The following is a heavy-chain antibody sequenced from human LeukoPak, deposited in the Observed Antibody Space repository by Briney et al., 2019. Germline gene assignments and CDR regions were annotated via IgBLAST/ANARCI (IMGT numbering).Heavy chain of an antibody. J-gene: IGHJ4*02. D-gene: IGHD3-16*02. CDR3: ARDYDYVWGSYRLEPFDY. CDR1: GYTFTSYG. V-gene: IGHV1-18*01. Sequence: ASVKVSCKASGYTFTSYGISWVRQAPGQGLEWMGWISVYNGNTNYAQKFQGRVTMTTDTSTSTVYLEVRSLRSDDTAVYYCARDYDYVWGSYRLEPFDYWGQGTLVTVSS. CDR2: ISVYNGNT.